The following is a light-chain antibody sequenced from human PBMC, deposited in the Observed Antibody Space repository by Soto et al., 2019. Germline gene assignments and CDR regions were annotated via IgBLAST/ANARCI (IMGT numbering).Light chain of an antibody. V-gene: IGKV3-11*01. CDR1: QSVSSY. CDR3: PHRRYWTT. J-gene: IGKJ3*01. CDR2: DAS. Sequence: EVVVTQSAGAVSLTPGERATLSCRASQSVSSYLAWYQQKPGQAPRLLIYDASKRAPGIPARFSGSGSGTDFTLPISILEPAAFAVYYCPHRRYWTTF.